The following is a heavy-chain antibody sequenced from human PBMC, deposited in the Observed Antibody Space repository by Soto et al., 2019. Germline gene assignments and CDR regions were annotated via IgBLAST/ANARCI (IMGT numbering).Heavy chain of an antibody. CDR1: GYTFTSYD. J-gene: IGHJ5*02. V-gene: IGHV1-8*01. Sequence: ASSVKVSCKASGYTFTSYDINWVRQATGQGLEWMGWMNPNSGNTGYAQKFQGRVTMTRNTSISTAYMELSSLRSEDTAVYYCARGWRIAAGDIDLSGQGTLVPV. CDR3: ARGWRIAAGDIDL. CDR2: MNPNSGNT. D-gene: IGHD6-13*01.